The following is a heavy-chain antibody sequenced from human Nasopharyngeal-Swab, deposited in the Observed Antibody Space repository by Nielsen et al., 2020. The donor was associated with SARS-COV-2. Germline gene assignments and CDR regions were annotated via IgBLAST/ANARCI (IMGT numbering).Heavy chain of an antibody. CDR3: ARNPVDYDYVWGSYRYRTFDY. D-gene: IGHD3-16*02. CDR2: IIPIFGTA. J-gene: IGHJ4*02. Sequence: SVKVSCKASGGTFSSYAISWVRQAPGQGLEWMVGIIPIFGTANYAQKFQGRVTITADKSTSTAYMELSSLRSEDTAVYYCARNPVDYDYVWGSYRYRTFDYWGQGTLVTVSS. CDR1: GGTFSSYA. V-gene: IGHV1-69*06.